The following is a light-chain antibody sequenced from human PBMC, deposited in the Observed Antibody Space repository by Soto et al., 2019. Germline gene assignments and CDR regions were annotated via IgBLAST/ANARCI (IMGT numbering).Light chain of an antibody. J-gene: IGKJ1*01. CDR1: QSISSY. CDR2: AAS. CDR3: QQSYSTPPWT. Sequence: DIQMTQSPSSLSASVGDRVTITCRASQSISSYLNWYQQKPGKAPKLLIYAASSLQSGVPSRFSGSGSGTDFTLTISSLQTEDFATYYCQQSYSTPPWTFGQGPRWKSN. V-gene: IGKV1-39*01.